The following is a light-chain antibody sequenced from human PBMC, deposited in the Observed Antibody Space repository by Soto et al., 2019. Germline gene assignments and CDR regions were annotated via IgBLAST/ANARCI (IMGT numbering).Light chain of an antibody. CDR3: QQYQSYSRT. V-gene: IGKV1-5*01. CDR2: DAS. J-gene: IGKJ1*01. Sequence: IRMTLSPSTVSASIGDRVTITCRASQSISSWLAWYQQKPGKAPKLLIYDASSLESGVPSRFSGSGSGTEFTLTISSLKPDDFATYYCQQYQSYSRTFAHGTKVDI. CDR1: QSISSW.